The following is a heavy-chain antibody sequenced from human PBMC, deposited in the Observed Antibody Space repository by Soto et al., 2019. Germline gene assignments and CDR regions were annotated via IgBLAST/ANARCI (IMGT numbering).Heavy chain of an antibody. J-gene: IGHJ4*02. CDR1: GYTFTRYG. CDR3: ARSGVWEPRDY. Sequence: QVQLVQSGAEVKKPGASVKVSCKASGYTFTRYGISWVRQAPGQGLEWMGWIRAYNGNTNYAQKLQVRVTMTTDTSTNTAYMELRSRRSHDTAVYYCARSGVWEPRDYWGQGTLVTVSS. V-gene: IGHV1-18*01. CDR2: IRAYNGNT. D-gene: IGHD1-26*01.